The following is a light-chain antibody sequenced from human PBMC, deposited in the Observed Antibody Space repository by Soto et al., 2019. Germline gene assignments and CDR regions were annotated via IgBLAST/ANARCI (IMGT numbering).Light chain of an antibody. CDR2: DVT. J-gene: IGLJ2*01. Sequence: QSVLTQPASVSGSPGQSITISCTGTSNDIGDYNYVSWYQQRPGKAPKLLIFDVTSRPSGVSDRFSGSKSGNTASLTISGLQAEDEADYYCHSYTSTTSPHVIFGGGTQLTVL. CDR3: HSYTSTTSPHVI. V-gene: IGLV2-14*01. CDR1: SNDIGDYNY.